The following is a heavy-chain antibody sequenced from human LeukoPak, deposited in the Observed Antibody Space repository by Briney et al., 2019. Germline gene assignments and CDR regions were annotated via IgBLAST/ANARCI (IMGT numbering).Heavy chain of an antibody. D-gene: IGHD1-26*01. Sequence: GGSLRLSCAASGFTFSSYTMNWVRQAPGKGLEWVANIKQDGSEKYYVDSVKGRFTISRDNAKNSLYLQMNSLRAEDTAVYYCARRVGATKAFDYWGQGTLVTVSS. CDR1: GFTFSSYT. CDR3: ARRVGATKAFDY. J-gene: IGHJ4*02. CDR2: IKQDGSEK. V-gene: IGHV3-7*01.